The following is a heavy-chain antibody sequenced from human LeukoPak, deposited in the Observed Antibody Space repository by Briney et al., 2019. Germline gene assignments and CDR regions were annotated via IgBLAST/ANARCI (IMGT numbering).Heavy chain of an antibody. CDR2: K. D-gene: IGHD2-2*01. CDR1: GFTFSSYG. J-gene: IGHJ4*02. Sequence: GRSLRLSCAASGFTFSSYGMHWVRQAPGNKYHADSVKGRFTISRDNSKNTLYLQMNSLRAEDTAVYYCANTAAAFDYWGQGTLVTVSS. CDR3: ANTAAAFDY. V-gene: IGHV3-30*18.